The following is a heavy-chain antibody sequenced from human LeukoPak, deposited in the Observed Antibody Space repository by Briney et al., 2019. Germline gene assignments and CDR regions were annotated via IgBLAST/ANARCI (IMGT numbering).Heavy chain of an antibody. CDR2: IKSKTDGGTT. CDR3: TTPYYYDSSGYYYLDY. Sequence: GGSLRLSCAASGFTFSSAWMSWVRQAPGKGLEWVGRIKSKTDGGTTDYAAPVKGRFTISRDDSKNTLYLQMNSLKTEDTAVYYCTTPYYYDSSGYYYLDYWGQGTLVTVSS. V-gene: IGHV3-15*01. D-gene: IGHD3-22*01. CDR1: GFTFSSAW. J-gene: IGHJ4*02.